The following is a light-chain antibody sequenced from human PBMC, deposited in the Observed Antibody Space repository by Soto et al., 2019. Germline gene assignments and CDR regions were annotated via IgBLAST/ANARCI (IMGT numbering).Light chain of an antibody. J-gene: IGKJ1*01. Sequence: IVLTQSPDTLSLSPGERATLSCRASQSVSSSYLAWYQQKPGQAPRLLIYGASSRATGIPDRFSGSGSGTDFTLTISRLEPEDFAVYYCPQYGSSPWTFGQGSMVDIK. V-gene: IGKV3-20*01. CDR3: PQYGSSPWT. CDR1: QSVSSSY. CDR2: GAS.